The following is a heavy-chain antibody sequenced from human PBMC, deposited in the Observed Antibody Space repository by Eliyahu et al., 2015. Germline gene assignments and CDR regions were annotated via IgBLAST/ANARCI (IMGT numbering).Heavy chain of an antibody. J-gene: IGHJ2*01. CDR1: GFSLSTSGVG. V-gene: IGHV2-5*02. D-gene: IGHD6-13*01. CDR3: AHRTYSSSWSTGTTGYFDL. Sequence: QITLKESGPTLVKPTQTLXLTCTFSGFSLSTSGVGVGWXRQPPGKALEWLALIYWDDDKRYSPSLXSRLTITKDTSKNQVVLTMTNMDPVDTATYYCAHRTYSSSWSTGTTGYFDLWGRGTLVTVSS. CDR2: IYWDDDK.